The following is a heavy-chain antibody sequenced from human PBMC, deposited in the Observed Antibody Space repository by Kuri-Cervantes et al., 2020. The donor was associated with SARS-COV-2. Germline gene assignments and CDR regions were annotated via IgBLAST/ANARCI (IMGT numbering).Heavy chain of an antibody. CDR3: ARIRDLVGATTDYYYYYGMDV. V-gene: IGHV2-26*01. CDR2: IFSNDEK. CDR1: GFSLSNARMG. D-gene: IGHD1-26*01. Sequence: SGPTLVKPTETLTLTCTVSGFSLSNARMGVSWIRQPPGKALEWLAHIFSNDEKSYSTSLKRRLTISKDTSKNQVVLTMTNMDPVDTATYYCARIRDLVGATTDYYYYYGMDVWGQGTTVTVSS. J-gene: IGHJ6*02.